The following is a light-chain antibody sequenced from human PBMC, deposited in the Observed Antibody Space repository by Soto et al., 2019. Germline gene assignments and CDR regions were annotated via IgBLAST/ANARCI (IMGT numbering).Light chain of an antibody. J-gene: IGLJ1*01. V-gene: IGLV2-14*03. CDR3: VSYTSSTTYV. Sequence: QSVLTHPASVSYSPGQSITISCTGTSSDVGGSNFVSLYQQHPGKPPKLIIYDVANRPSGVSNRFSGSKSGSTASLIISRLQTEDEADYYCVSYTSSTTYVFGTGAKVTVL. CDR2: DVA. CDR1: SSDVGGSNF.